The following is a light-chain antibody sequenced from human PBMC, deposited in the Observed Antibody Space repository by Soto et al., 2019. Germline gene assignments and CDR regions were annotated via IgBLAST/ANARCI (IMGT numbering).Light chain of an antibody. V-gene: IGKV1-17*01. Sequence: DMQITPSPSSLSASVGDRVTITCRASQGIRYALGWYQQKPGTAPKRLIYGASILQNGVPSRFGGSGSGTEFTLSISSLQSEDSAVYYCQQYNNWPPITFGQGTRLEI. CDR3: QQYNNWPPIT. CDR1: QGIRYA. J-gene: IGKJ5*01. CDR2: GAS.